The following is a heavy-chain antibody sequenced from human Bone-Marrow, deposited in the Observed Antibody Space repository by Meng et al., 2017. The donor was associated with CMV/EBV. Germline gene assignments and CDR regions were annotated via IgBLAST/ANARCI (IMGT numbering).Heavy chain of an antibody. CDR3: AREAVVVPAYYYYYGMDV. Sequence: SVKVSCKASGYTFSDFGIFWARQAPGQGLEWMGRIIPILGIANYAQKFQGRVTITADKSTSTAYMELSSLRSEDTAVYYCAREAVVVPAYYYYYGMDVWGQGTTVTVSS. J-gene: IGHJ6*02. D-gene: IGHD2-2*01. V-gene: IGHV1-69*04. CDR2: IIPILGIA. CDR1: GYTFSDFG.